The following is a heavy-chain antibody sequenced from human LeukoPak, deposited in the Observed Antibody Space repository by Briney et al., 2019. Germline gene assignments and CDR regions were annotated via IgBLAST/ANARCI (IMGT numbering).Heavy chain of an antibody. CDR3: TRAPYELIVVSSD. CDR1: GFTIGDYA. D-gene: IGHD3-22*01. V-gene: IGHV3-49*03. CDR2: IRGKTSGGTT. J-gene: IGHJ1*01. Sequence: GGSLRLSCTTSGFTIGDYAMSWFRQAPGKGLEWVGFIRGKTSGGTTEYAASVKGRFVISRDDSKGIAYLQMNSLKTEDTAVYYCTRAPYELIVVSSDWGLGTLVTVSS.